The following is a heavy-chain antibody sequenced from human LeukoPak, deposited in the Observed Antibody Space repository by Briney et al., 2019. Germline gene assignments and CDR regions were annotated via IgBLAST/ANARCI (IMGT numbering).Heavy chain of an antibody. CDR2: IHYSGST. D-gene: IGHD7-27*01. CDR1: GGSMSSGSYY. V-gene: IGHV4-39*07. Sequence: SSETLSLTCTVSGGSMSSGSYYWAWIRQPPGKEMEWIGAIHYSGSTYYNPSLKSRVTISADMSTNQFYLKLSSVTAADTAVYYCARKTGDLYYFDYWGQGTLVTVSS. CDR3: ARKTGDLYYFDY. J-gene: IGHJ4*02.